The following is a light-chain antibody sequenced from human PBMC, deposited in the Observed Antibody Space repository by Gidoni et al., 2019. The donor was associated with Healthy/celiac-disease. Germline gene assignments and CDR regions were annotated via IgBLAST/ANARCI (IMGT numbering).Light chain of an antibody. V-gene: IGKV3-11*01. CDR2: DAS. CDR1: QSVSSY. J-gene: IGKJ1*01. CDR3: QQRSNWPPWT. Sequence: EIVLTQSPATLSLSPGERATLSSRASQSVSSYLAWYQQKPGQAPRLLISDASNRATGVPARFSGSGSGTDFTLTISSLEPGDFAVYYCQQRSNWPPWTFGQGTKVEIK.